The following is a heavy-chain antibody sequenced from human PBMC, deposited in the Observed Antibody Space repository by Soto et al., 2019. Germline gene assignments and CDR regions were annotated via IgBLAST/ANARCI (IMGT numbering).Heavy chain of an antibody. CDR2: IWSDGGNE. D-gene: IGHD3-3*01. J-gene: IGHJ2*01. CDR3: ARPIYIHHWHFDL. CDR1: GFTFSAYG. V-gene: IGHV3-33*01. Sequence: QVQLVESGGGVVQPGRSLRLSCTASGFTFSAYGMHWVRQAPGKGLEWVAGIWSDGGNEYYADSVKGRFTISRDKSKNTLSLQMNSPRAEDTAVYYCARPIYIHHWHFDLWGRGTLVTVSS.